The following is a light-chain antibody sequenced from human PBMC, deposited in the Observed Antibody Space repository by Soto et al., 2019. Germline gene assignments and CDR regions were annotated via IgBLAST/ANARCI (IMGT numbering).Light chain of an antibody. CDR2: EES. V-gene: IGKV1-27*01. J-gene: IGKJ1*01. CDR3: QNFDSAPQT. CDR1: QGIRHY. Sequence: DIQMTQSPSSLSASVGDRVTITCRASQGIRHYLAWYQQKPGKVPKLLIYEESNLQSGVPSRFRGGGSGTEFTLTISSLQPEDVATYYCQNFDSAPQTCGQGTKVDIK.